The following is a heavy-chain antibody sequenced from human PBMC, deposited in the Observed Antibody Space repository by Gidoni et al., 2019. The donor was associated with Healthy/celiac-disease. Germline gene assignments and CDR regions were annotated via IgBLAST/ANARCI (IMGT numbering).Heavy chain of an antibody. J-gene: IGHJ4*02. CDR2: INPNSGGT. CDR1: GYTFTGYY. D-gene: IGHD3-3*01. V-gene: IGHV1-2*02. Sequence: QVQLVQSGAEVKKPGASVKVSCKASGYTFTGYYMHWVRQAPGQGLEWMGWINPNSGGTNYAQKFQGRVTMTRDTSISTAYMELSRLRSDDTAVYYCARQYYDFWSGYPDFDYWGQGTLVTVSS. CDR3: ARQYYDFWSGYPDFDY.